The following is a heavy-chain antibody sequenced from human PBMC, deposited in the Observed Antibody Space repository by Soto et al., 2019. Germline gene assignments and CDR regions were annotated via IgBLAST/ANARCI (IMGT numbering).Heavy chain of an antibody. CDR3: ARDVETTKANYYYYGMAV. V-gene: IGHV3-33*01. CDR1: GFSFSSYA. D-gene: IGHD5-18*01. CDR2: IWHDGSTT. Sequence: QEQLVESGGGVVQPGRSLRLSGAASGFSFSSYAMHWVREAPGKGLEWVALIWHDGSTTSYADSVKGRFTISRDNSKNTHYLQMNNLRAEDTAVYYCARDVETTKANYYYYGMAVWGRGTPVTVSS. J-gene: IGHJ6*02.